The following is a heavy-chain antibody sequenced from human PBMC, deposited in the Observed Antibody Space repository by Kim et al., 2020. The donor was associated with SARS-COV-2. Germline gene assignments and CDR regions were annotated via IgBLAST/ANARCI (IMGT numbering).Heavy chain of an antibody. CDR2: ISYDGSNK. CDR1: GFTFSSYG. J-gene: IGHJ4*02. Sequence: GGSLRLSCAASGFTFSSYGMHWVRQAPGKGLEWVAVISYDGSNKYYEDSVKGRFTISRDNSKNTLYLQMNSLRAEDTAVYYCAKDSHMVRGVIIGTSPDYWGQGTLVTVSS. D-gene: IGHD3-10*01. V-gene: IGHV3-30*18. CDR3: AKDSHMVRGVIIGTSPDY.